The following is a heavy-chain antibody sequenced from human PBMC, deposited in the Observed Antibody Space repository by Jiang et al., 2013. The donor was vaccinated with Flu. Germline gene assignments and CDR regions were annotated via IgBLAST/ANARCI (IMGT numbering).Heavy chain of an antibody. J-gene: IGHJ4*02. Sequence: GLVQPGGSLRLSCSASGFTLSQYAMHWVRQAPGQGPEYISGISNTGGRTNYADSVKGRFIISRDNSKNTLFLEMTSLRPEDTAMYYCMKGAMFRAKYSLDFWGQGTLVTVSS. D-gene: IGHD3-10*01. CDR3: MKGAMFRAKYSLDF. V-gene: IGHV3-64D*06. CDR1: GFTLSQYA. CDR2: ISNTGGRT.